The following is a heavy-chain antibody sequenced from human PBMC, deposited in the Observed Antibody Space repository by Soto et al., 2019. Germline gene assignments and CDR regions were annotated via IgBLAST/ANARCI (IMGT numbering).Heavy chain of an antibody. J-gene: IGHJ5*02. CDR2: IYYGGSI. CDR1: GGSISSGY. CDR3: TGAYYDVSGYSLDP. V-gene: IGHV4-59*01. D-gene: IGHD3-22*01. Sequence: SETLSLTCTVSGGSISSGYWTWIRQPPGKGLEWIGYIYYGGSINYNPSLKSRVIISVDTAKNQFSLRLSSVSAADTAVYYCTGAYYDVSGYSLDPWGQGTSVT.